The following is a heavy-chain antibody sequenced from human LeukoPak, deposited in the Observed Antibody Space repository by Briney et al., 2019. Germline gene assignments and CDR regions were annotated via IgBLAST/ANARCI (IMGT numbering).Heavy chain of an antibody. J-gene: IGHJ4*02. V-gene: IGHV3-20*04. CDR2: FHWNGGST. D-gene: IGHD1-20*01. CDR1: GSTLDDYG. Sequence: GGSLRLSCAASGSTLDDYGMSWVRQAPGKGLEWVSGFHWNGGSTGYADSVRGRFTISRDNAKNSLYLQMNSLRAEDTAVYYCARDNWIEAHYFDYWGQGTLVTVSS. CDR3: ARDNWIEAHYFDY.